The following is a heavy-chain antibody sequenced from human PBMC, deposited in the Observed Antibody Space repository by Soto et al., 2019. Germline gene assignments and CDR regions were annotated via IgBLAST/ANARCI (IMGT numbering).Heavy chain of an antibody. V-gene: IGHV1-18*04. J-gene: IGHJ6*02. CDR2: INPNNGNT. CDR3: ARERAIFGVVIRPQAMDV. CDR1: GYTFTGYY. Sequence: SVKVYCKACGYTFTGYYMQWARQAPGRGREWMGWINPNNGNTNYAQKLQGRVTMTTDTSTSTAYMELRSLRSDDTAVYYCARERAIFGVVIRPQAMDVWGQGTTVTVSS. D-gene: IGHD3-3*01.